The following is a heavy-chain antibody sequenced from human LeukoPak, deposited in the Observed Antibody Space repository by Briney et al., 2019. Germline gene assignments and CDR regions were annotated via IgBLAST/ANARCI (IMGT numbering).Heavy chain of an antibody. CDR3: ASSFGGVIVPFDY. Sequence: GWALILCCAACGFTFSSDWSSVVRQAGEKVLEWGANINQDGSEKYDVDSVTGRFTISRDNAKNSLYLQMNSMRAEDTAVYYCASSFGGVIVPFDYWGQGTLVTVSS. V-gene: IGHV3-7*01. D-gene: IGHD3-16*02. CDR1: GFTFSSDW. J-gene: IGHJ4*02. CDR2: INQDGSEK.